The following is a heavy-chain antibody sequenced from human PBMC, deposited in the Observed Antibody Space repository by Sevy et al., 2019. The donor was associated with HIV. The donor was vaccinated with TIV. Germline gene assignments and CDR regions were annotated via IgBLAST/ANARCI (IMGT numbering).Heavy chain of an antibody. V-gene: IGHV3-23*01. Sequence: GGSLRLSCAAAGFNFNNYAMTWVRQAPGMGQEWVSGISFSGSKTYYAESVKGRFSIFRDSSKNTLYLQMNNVRVEDTAVYFCAKNPFMDFWNDYYSFYFDFWGQGTLVTVSS. CDR2: ISFSGSKT. CDR1: GFNFNNYA. CDR3: AKNPFMDFWNDYYSFYFDF. D-gene: IGHD3-3*01. J-gene: IGHJ4*02.